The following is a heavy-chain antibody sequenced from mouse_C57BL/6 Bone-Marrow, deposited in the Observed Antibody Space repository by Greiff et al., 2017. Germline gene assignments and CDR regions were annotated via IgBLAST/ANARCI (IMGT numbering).Heavy chain of an antibody. CDR3: ARQGYYGSSYY. J-gene: IGHJ2*01. CDR2: ISNGGGST. D-gene: IGHD1-1*01. CDR1: GFTFSDYY. V-gene: IGHV5-12*01. Sequence: DVKLVESGGGLVQPGGSLKLSCAASGFTFSDYYMYWVRPTPEKRLEWVAYISNGGGSTYYPDPVKGRFTISRDNAKNTLYLQMSRLKSEDTAMYYCARQGYYGSSYYWGQGTTLTVSS.